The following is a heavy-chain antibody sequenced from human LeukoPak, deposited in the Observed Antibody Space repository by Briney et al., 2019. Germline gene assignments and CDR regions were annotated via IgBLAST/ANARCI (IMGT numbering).Heavy chain of an antibody. J-gene: IGHJ4*02. CDR2: ISRTSHTI. CDR1: GFTFSSYS. V-gene: IGHV3-48*02. Sequence: GGSLRLSCAASGFTFSSYSMNWVRQAPGKGLEWVSYISRTSHTIYYADSVKGRFTISRDNAKNSLYLQMNSLRDEDTAVYYCARSTYYYDSSGYLYPSFFDYWGQGNLVTVSS. D-gene: IGHD3-22*01. CDR3: ARSTYYYDSSGYLYPSFFDY.